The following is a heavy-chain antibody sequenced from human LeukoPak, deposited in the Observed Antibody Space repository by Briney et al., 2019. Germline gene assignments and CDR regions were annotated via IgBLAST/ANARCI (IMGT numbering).Heavy chain of an antibody. CDR2: INPNSGGT. CDR1: GYTFTSYY. V-gene: IGHV1-2*06. J-gene: IGHJ5*02. Sequence: ASVKVSCKASGYTFTSYYMHWVRQAPGQGLEWMGRINPNSGGTNYAQKFQGRVTMTRDTSISTAYMELSRLRSDDTAVYYCARDRLQLWEGAHWFDPWGQGTLVTVSS. CDR3: ARDRLQLWEGAHWFDP. D-gene: IGHD5-18*01.